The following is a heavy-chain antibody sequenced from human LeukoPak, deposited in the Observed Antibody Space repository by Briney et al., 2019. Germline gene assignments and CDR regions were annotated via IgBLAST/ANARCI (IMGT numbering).Heavy chain of an antibody. J-gene: IGHJ3*02. CDR1: GGSISSDDYY. V-gene: IGHV4-30-4*01. CDR3: ARAWPHDSSGYPIGGNAFDI. CDR2: IYYSGNT. D-gene: IGHD3-22*01. Sequence: SETLSLTCTVSGGSISSDDYYWSWIRQPPGKGLEWIGYIYYSGNTYYNPSLKSRVTISVGTSKNQFSLKLSSVTAADTAVYYCARAWPHDSSGYPIGGNAFDIWGQGTMVIASS.